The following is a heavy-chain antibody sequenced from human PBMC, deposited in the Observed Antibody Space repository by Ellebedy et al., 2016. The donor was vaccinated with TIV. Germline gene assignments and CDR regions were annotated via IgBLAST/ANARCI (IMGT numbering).Heavy chain of an antibody. CDR2: INHDGSST. D-gene: IGHD6-13*01. Sequence: PGGSLRLSCGGSGFMFSDYWMLWARQTPGKGLVCVSRINHDGSSTIYADSVKGRFTISRDNSKRTLYLQMNSLRADDTAIYYCAKLSGVLSWYADYWGLGARVTVSS. CDR1: GFMFSDYW. V-gene: IGHV3-74*01. CDR3: AKLSGVLSWYADY. J-gene: IGHJ4*02.